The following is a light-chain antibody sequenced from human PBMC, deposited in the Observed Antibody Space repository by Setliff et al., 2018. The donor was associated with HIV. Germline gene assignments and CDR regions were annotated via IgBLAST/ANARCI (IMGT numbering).Light chain of an antibody. CDR1: SSDVGGYKS. CDR2: DVT. J-gene: IGLJ2*01. V-gene: IGLV2-23*02. CDR3: CSYAGSDTWI. Sequence: QSVLTQPASVSGSPGQSITIPCTGSSSDVGGYKSVSWYQQHPGEVPKLMIYDVTKRPSGVSNRFSGSKSGNTASLTISGLQAEDEADYYCCSYAGSDTWIFGGGTKVTVL.